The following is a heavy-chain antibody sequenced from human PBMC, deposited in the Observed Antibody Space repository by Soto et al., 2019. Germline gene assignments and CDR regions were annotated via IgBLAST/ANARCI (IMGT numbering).Heavy chain of an antibody. CDR1: GFTFSSYG. D-gene: IGHD6-19*01. CDR3: ARARTVAGRGTDFDY. V-gene: IGHV3-30*03. J-gene: IGHJ4*02. CDR2: ISYDGSNK. Sequence: GGSLRLSCAASGFTFSSYGMHWVRQAPGKGLEWVAVISYDGSNKYYADSVKGRFTISRDNSKNTLYLQMNSLRAEDTAVYYCARARTVAGRGTDFDYWGQGTLVTVSS.